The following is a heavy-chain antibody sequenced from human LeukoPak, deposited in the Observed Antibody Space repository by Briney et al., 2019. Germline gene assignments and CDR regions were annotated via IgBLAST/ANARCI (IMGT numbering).Heavy chain of an antibody. CDR3: AKDKYCSSTSRCTSYFDY. CDR2: ISYDGGNK. D-gene: IGHD2-2*01. CDR1: GFTFSSYG. J-gene: IGHJ4*02. V-gene: IGHV3-30*18. Sequence: GGSLRLSCAASGFTFSSYGMHRVRQAPGKGLEWVAVISYDGGNKYYADSVKGRFTISRDNSKNTLYLQMNSLRAEDTAVYYCAKDKYCSSTSRCTSYFDYWGQGTLVTVSS.